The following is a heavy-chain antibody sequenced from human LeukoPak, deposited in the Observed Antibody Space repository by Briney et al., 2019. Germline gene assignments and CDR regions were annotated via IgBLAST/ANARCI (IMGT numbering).Heavy chain of an antibody. CDR1: GFTFSNSA. CDR2: TDYDSSHI. D-gene: IGHD3-9*01. Sequence: GGSLRLSCAASGFTFSNSAMNWVRQVPGKGLEWVSSTDYDSSHIYYAASVRGRFTISRDNARNSVYLQMNSLRVEGTAVYYCARDPLRYLRVGHYDYWGQGTLVAVSS. CDR3: ARDPLRYLRVGHYDY. V-gene: IGHV3-21*01. J-gene: IGHJ4*02.